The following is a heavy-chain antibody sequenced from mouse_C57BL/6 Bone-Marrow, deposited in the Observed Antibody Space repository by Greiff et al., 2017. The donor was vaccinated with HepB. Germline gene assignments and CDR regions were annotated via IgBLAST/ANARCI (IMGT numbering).Heavy chain of an antibody. CDR3: ARSIQYYFDY. CDR2: ISNGSSTI. CDR1: GFTFSDYG. J-gene: IGHJ2*01. V-gene: IGHV5-17*01. D-gene: IGHD2-10*02. Sequence: EVMLVESGGGLVKPGGSLKLSCAASGFTFSDYGMHWVRQAPEKGLEWVAYISNGSSTIYYADTVKGRCTISRDNAKNTLFLQMTSLRSEDTAVYYCARSIQYYFDYWGQGTTLTVSS.